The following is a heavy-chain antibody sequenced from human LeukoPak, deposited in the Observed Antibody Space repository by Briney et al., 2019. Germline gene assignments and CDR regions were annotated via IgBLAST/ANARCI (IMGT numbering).Heavy chain of an antibody. Sequence: PGGSLRLSCAASGFTFTNPAMGWVRQAPGKGLEWVSVVSGTGDFIYYGDSVKGRFTISRDNSKNTLYLQMNSLRAEDTAVYYCAKSRPRYDYVWGSYRSVDAFDIWGQGTMVTVSS. D-gene: IGHD3-16*02. V-gene: IGHV3-23*01. CDR2: VSGTGDFI. CDR3: AKSRPRYDYVWGSYRSVDAFDI. CDR1: GFTFTNPA. J-gene: IGHJ3*02.